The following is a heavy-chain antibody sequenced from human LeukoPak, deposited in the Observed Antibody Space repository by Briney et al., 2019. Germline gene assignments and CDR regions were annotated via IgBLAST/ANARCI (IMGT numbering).Heavy chain of an antibody. CDR2: ISYDGSNE. Sequence: PGGSLRLSCAVSGFTVSSNYMNWVRQAPGKGLEWITVISYDGSNEYYADSVKGRFTISRDNSKITLYLQMNSLRAEDTAVYYCVKGYYDFDYWGQGTLVTVSS. D-gene: IGHD3-3*01. CDR1: GFTVSSNY. J-gene: IGHJ4*02. CDR3: VKGYYDFDY. V-gene: IGHV3-30*18.